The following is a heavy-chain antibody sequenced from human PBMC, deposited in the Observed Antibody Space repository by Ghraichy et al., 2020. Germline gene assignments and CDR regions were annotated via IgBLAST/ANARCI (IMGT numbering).Heavy chain of an antibody. Sequence: GGPLRLSCAASGFIFSSYWMHWVRQAPGRGLVWVSHINSDGRNTNYAASVKGRFTISRDNAKNTLYLQMNSLRAEDTAVYYCTREYTNGYDLNSSYYYYYYGLDVWGRGTTVTVSS. D-gene: IGHD2-8*01. V-gene: IGHV3-74*01. CDR3: TREYTNGYDLNSSYYYYYYGLDV. CDR2: INSDGRNT. CDR1: GFIFSSYW. J-gene: IGHJ6*02.